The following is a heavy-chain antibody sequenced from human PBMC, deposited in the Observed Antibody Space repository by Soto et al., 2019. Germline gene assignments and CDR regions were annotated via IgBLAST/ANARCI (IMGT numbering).Heavy chain of an antibody. CDR3: ARGSFSSSPSWFDP. D-gene: IGHD2-2*01. Sequence: TLSLTCTVSGGSISSDANFWSWIRQLPGRGLEWIGYISYTGRTYYTPSLNSRLTISLDTSKNLFSLRLSAVTAADTAVYFCARGSFSSSPSWFDPWGQGTLVTVSS. V-gene: IGHV4-31*03. J-gene: IGHJ5*02. CDR1: GGSISSDANF. CDR2: ISYTGRT.